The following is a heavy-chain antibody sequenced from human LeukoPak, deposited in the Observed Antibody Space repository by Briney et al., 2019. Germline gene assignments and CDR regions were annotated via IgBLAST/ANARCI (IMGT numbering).Heavy chain of an antibody. J-gene: IGHJ4*02. D-gene: IGHD5-18*01. CDR3: ARDSKDTALDY. CDR1: GFTFSTFA. V-gene: IGHV3-23*01. Sequence: GGSLRLSCAASGFTFSTFAMSWVRQDPGRGLEWVSSITGAGSTTYYPESVKGRFTISRDNSKNTLYLQMNSLRAEDTAVYYCARDSKDTALDYWGQGTLVTVSS. CDR2: ITGAGSTT.